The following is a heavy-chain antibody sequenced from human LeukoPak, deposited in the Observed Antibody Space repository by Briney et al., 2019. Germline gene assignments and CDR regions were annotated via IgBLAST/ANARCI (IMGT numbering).Heavy chain of an antibody. CDR3: AKDQREGATSDWFDP. V-gene: IGHV3-23*01. Sequence: PGGSLRLSCAASGFTFSSYAMSWVRQAPGKGLEWVSAISGSGGSTYYADSVKGRFTISRDNSKNTLYLQMNILRAEDTAVYYCAKDQREGATSDWFDPWGQGTLVTVSS. CDR1: GFTFSSYA. J-gene: IGHJ5*02. D-gene: IGHD1-26*01. CDR2: ISGSGGST.